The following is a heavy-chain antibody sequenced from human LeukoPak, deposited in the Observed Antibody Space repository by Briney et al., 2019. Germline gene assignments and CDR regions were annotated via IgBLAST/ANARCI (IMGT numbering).Heavy chain of an antibody. J-gene: IGHJ4*02. CDR3: ARVVATIIAVAGTEFDY. Sequence: ASVKVSCKASGYTFTSYGISWVRQAPGQGLEWMGWISAYNGNTNYAQKLQGRVTMTTDTSTSTAYMELRSLRSDDTAVYYCARVVATIIAVAGTEFDYWGQGTLVTVSS. CDR2: ISAYNGNT. CDR1: GYTFTSYG. V-gene: IGHV1-18*01. D-gene: IGHD6-19*01.